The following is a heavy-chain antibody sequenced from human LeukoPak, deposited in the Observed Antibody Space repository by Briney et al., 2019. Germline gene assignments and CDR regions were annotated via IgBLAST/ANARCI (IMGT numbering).Heavy chain of an antibody. Sequence: SGGSLRLSCTASGFTFSRSWMNWIRQAPGKGLEWVANINPDGDGMRFVDSVKGRFTMSRDNAQGSLHLQMNSLRVEDTAFYYCAAWTDRGYSYWGQGVLVTVSS. J-gene: IGHJ4*02. D-gene: IGHD5-12*01. CDR3: AAWTDRGYSY. CDR1: GFTFSRSW. V-gene: IGHV3-7*01. CDR2: INPDGDGM.